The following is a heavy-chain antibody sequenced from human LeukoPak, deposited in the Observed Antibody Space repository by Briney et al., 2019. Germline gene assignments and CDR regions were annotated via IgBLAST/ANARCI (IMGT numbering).Heavy chain of an antibody. CDR3: ARYLADIVVVPAAFDAFDI. J-gene: IGHJ3*02. CDR2: INWNGGST. V-gene: IGHV3-20*04. Sequence: GGSLRLSCAASGFTFDDYGMSWVRQAPGKGLEWVSGINWNGGSTCYADSVKGRFTISRDNAKNSLYLQMNSLRAEDTALYYCARYLADIVVVPAAFDAFDIWGQGTMVTVSS. CDR1: GFTFDDYG. D-gene: IGHD2-2*01.